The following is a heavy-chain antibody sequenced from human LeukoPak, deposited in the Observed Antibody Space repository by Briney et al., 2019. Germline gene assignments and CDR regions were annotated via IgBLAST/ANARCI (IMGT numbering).Heavy chain of an antibody. CDR3: ARYSYGSYYYYMDV. Sequence: ASVKVSCKASGYTFTGYYMHWVRQAPGRGLEWMGWINPNSGGTSYAQKFQGRVTMTRDTSISTAYMELSRLRSDDTAVYYCARYSYGSYYYYMDVWGKGTTVTVSS. CDR1: GYTFTGYY. J-gene: IGHJ6*03. D-gene: IGHD5-18*01. CDR2: INPNSGGT. V-gene: IGHV1-2*02.